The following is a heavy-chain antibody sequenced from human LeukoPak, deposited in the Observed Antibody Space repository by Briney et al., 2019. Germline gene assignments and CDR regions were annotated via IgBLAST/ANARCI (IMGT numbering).Heavy chain of an antibody. CDR3: ARDQGSLAIADGNWFDP. V-gene: IGHV4-39*07. CDR2: IYYSGST. D-gene: IGHD6-13*01. CDR1: GGSISSISYY. J-gene: IGHJ5*02. Sequence: SETLSLTCTVSGGSISSISYYWGWIRHPPGKGLEWIGSIYYSGSTYYNPSLKSRVTISVDTSKNQFSLKLSSVTAADTAVYYCARDQGSLAIADGNWFDPWGQGTLVTVSS.